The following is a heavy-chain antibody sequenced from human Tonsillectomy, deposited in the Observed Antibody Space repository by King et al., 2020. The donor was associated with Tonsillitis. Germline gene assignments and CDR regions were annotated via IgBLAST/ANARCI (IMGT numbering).Heavy chain of an antibody. D-gene: IGHD1-26*01. CDR2: INPNSGGT. CDR1: GYTFTGYS. Sequence: QLVQSGAEVKKPGASVKVSCKASGYTFTGYSMYWVRQAPGQGLEWMGWINPNSGGTNYAQKFQGRVTMTRYTSISTAYMYLDTLRSDDTAVYYCARGHSSREQDAFDVWGQGTMVTVSS. J-gene: IGHJ3*01. V-gene: IGHV1-2*02. CDR3: ARGHSSREQDAFDV.